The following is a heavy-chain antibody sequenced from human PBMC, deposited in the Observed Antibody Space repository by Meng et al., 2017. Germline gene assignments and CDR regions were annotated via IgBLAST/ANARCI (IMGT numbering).Heavy chain of an antibody. D-gene: IGHD6-13*01. V-gene: IGHV4-39*07. CDR1: GGSISSSSYY. CDR3: ARDRSDQQLVVSDAFDI. J-gene: IGHJ3*02. CDR2: IYYSGST. Sequence: GSLRLSCTVSGGSISSSSYYWGWIRQPPGKGLEWIGSIYYSGSTYYNPSLKSRVTISVDTSKNQFSLKLSSVTAADTAVYYCARDRSDQQLVVSDAFDIWGQGTRVTVSS.